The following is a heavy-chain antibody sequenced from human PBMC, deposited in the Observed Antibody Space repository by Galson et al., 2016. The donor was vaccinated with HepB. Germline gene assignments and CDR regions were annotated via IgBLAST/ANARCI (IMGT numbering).Heavy chain of an antibody. CDR3: ARGSYDVLTGYHYALEV. J-gene: IGHJ6*02. V-gene: IGHV1-8*01. CDR1: GYPFTSFD. CDR2: MNPNSANT. D-gene: IGHD3-9*01. Sequence: SVKVSCKASGYPFTSFDVYWVRQASGQGLEWMGWMNPNSANTGYAQRFQGRVTMTRNNSISTAYMELRSLSSDDTAIYYCARGSYDVLTGYHYALEVWGQGTTVIVSS.